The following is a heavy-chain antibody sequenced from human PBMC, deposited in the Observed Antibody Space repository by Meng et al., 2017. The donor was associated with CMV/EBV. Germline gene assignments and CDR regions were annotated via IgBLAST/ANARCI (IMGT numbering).Heavy chain of an antibody. Sequence: VQPVQSGAEWKKPGASMKVSCKASGYTFTRYYLHWVRQAPGQGLEWMGIINPSGGSTSYAQKFQGRVTMTRDTSTSTVYMELSSLRSEDTAVYYCALAEYSSSLFDYWGQGTLVTVSS. CDR1: GYTFTRYY. CDR3: ALAEYSSSLFDY. J-gene: IGHJ4*02. D-gene: IGHD6-13*01. V-gene: IGHV1-46*01. CDR2: INPSGGST.